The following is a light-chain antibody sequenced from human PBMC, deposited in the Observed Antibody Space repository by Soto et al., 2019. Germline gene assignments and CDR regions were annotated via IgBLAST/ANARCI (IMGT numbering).Light chain of an antibody. Sequence: EIVLTQSPGTLSLSPGERATLSCRASQSVSNNYLAWYQQKPGQAPRLLIYGAFTRATGVPARFSGSGSGTEFTLTISSLQSEDFAVYYCQQSNNWPRTFGQGTKVDIK. V-gene: IGKV3-15*01. J-gene: IGKJ1*01. CDR1: QSVSNN. CDR2: GAF. CDR3: QQSNNWPRT.